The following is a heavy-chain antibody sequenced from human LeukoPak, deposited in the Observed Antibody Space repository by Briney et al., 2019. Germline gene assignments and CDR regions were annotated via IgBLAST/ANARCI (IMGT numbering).Heavy chain of an antibody. CDR3: ARDLEVRGVLYYFDH. CDR1: EYTFSVYH. D-gene: IGHD3-10*01. J-gene: IGHJ4*02. CDR2: INPDSGDT. V-gene: IGHV1-2*02. Sequence: ASVKVSCKASEYTFSVYHIHWVRQAPGQGLEWMAWINPDSGDTNYAQKFQGRVTMTRDTSISTAYMELSRLRSDDTAVYYCARDLEVRGVLYYFDHWGQGTLVTVSS.